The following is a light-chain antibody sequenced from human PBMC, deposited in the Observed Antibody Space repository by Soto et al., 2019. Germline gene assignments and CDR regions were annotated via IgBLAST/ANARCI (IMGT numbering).Light chain of an antibody. CDR3: QQYGSSPPSLT. J-gene: IGKJ4*01. V-gene: IGKV3-20*01. CDR2: GAS. Sequence: EIVLTQSPGTLALSPGERAALSCSASQGVSGSYLAWYQQKPGQAPRILIYGASRRATGIPHRFSGSGSGKDFTLTISRLEPEDFAVYYCQQYGSSPPSLTFGGGTKVDMK. CDR1: QGVSGSY.